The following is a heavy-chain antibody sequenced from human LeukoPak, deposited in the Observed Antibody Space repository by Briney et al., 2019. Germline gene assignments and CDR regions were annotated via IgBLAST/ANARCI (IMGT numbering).Heavy chain of an antibody. D-gene: IGHD1-26*01. J-gene: IGHJ6*02. Sequence: ASVKVSCKASGYTFSGYYLHWVRQAPGQGLEWTGWINPNTGGTNYAQKFQGRVTMTRDTSISTAYMELSRLRSDDTAVYYCARRGSYYESGYGMDVWGQGTTVTVSS. V-gene: IGHV1-2*02. CDR3: ARRGSYYESGYGMDV. CDR1: GYTFSGYY. CDR2: INPNTGGT.